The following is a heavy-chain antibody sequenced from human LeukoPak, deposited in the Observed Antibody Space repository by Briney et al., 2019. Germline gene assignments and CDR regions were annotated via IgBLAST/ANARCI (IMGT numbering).Heavy chain of an antibody. J-gene: IGHJ4*02. CDR2: ISAYNGNT. CDR1: GYTFTSYG. D-gene: IGHD6-13*01. CDR3: ARDLMRSSSWTGLEDY. Sequence: ASVKVSFTASGYTFTSYGISWVRQAPGQGLEWMGWISAYNGNTNYAQKLQGRVTMTTDTSTSTAYMELRSLRSDDTAVYYCARDLMRSSSWTGLEDYWGQGTLVTVSS. V-gene: IGHV1-18*01.